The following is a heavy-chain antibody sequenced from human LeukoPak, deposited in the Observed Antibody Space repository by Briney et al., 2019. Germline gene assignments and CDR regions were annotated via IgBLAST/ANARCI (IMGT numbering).Heavy chain of an antibody. V-gene: IGHV1-18*01. CDR2: ISAYNGNT. D-gene: IGHD5-18*01. CDR3: ARAADTAMVAFDY. Sequence: ASVKVSCKVSGYTLTELSMHWVRQAPGKGLEWMGWISAYNGNTNYAQKLQGRVTMTTDTSTSTAYMELRSLRSDDTAVYYCARAADTAMVAFDYWGQGTLVTVSS. CDR1: GYTLTELS. J-gene: IGHJ4*02.